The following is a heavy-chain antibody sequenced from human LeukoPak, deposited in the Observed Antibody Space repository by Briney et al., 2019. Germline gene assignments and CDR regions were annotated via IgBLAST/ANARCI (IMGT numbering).Heavy chain of an antibody. D-gene: IGHD6-13*01. CDR2: IDPSVSYT. Sequence: KPGESLKISCKGSGYSFTSYWISWVRQMPGKGLEWMGRIDPSVSYTNYSPSFQGHVTISADKSISTAYLQWSSLKASDTAMYYCARAGGYSSSWTFDYWGQGTLVTVSS. CDR1: GYSFTSYW. J-gene: IGHJ4*02. V-gene: IGHV5-10-1*01. CDR3: ARAGGYSSSWTFDY.